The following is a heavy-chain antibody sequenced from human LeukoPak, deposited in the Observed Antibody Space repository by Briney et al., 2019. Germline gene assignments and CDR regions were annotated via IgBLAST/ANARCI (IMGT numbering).Heavy chain of an antibody. V-gene: IGHV3-74*01. CDR2: IDNDGDST. CDR1: GFTLRSYW. CDR3: AKDLGRKDIWGNYRWSAPEY. J-gene: IGHJ4*02. D-gene: IGHD3-16*02. Sequence: GGSLRLSCAASGFTLRSYWMHWVSQPPGKGLVWVSRIDNDGDSTIYADSVKGRFTISRDNFKNTLYLQMTSLRAEDTAVYYCAKDLGRKDIWGNYRWSAPEYWGQGTLVTVSS.